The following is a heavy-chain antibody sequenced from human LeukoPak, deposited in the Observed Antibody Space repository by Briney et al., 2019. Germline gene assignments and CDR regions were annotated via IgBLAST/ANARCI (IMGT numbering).Heavy chain of an antibody. CDR2: ISWNSGSI. CDR3: AKVEDSSGYYNPYFDY. D-gene: IGHD3-22*01. CDR1: GFNFDDYA. Sequence: PGGSLRLSCAASGFNFDDYAMHWVRQAPGKGLEWVSGISWNSGSIGYADSVKGRFTISRDNAKNSLYLQMNSLRAEDTDLYYCAKVEDSSGYYNPYFDYWGQGTLVTVSS. J-gene: IGHJ4*02. V-gene: IGHV3-9*01.